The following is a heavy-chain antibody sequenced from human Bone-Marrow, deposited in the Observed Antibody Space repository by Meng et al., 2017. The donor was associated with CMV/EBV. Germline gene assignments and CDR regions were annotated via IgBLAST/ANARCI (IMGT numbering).Heavy chain of an antibody. CDR1: GYSTSSDYY. Sequence: SETLSLTCTVSGYSTSSDYYWGWIRQPPGKGLEWITSMYHTGNTYYNPSLRSRVSISVDTSKNQFSLKLSSVTAADTAVYYCARGRRRYYVGSGSQGGYGMDVWGQGTTVTVSS. D-gene: IGHD3-10*01. CDR2: MYHTGNT. CDR3: ARGRRRYYVGSGSQGGYGMDV. J-gene: IGHJ6*02. V-gene: IGHV4-38-2*02.